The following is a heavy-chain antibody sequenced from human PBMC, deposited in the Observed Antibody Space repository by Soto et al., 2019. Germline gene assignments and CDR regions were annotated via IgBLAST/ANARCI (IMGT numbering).Heavy chain of an antibody. CDR3: ATYRTISSVSFDV. J-gene: IGHJ3*01. D-gene: IGHD3-9*01. Sequence: QVNRVQSGAVVKKPGASVKVSCKASGHTFSTYDIEGVRQATGRGLEWMGWMNLNSGNTGYVQKFQGRVTMTLHKNTSIATAYMELTSLRSDDTAVHYCATYRTISSVSFDVWGQGTMVTVSS. V-gene: IGHV1-8*01. CDR2: MNLNSGNT. CDR1: GHTFSTYD.